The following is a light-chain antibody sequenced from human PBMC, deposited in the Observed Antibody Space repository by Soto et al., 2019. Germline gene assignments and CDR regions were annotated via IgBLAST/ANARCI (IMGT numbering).Light chain of an antibody. Sequence: QSVLTQPPSVSAAPGQKVIISCSGNSSNIGKNYVFWYQQFPGTAPKLLIYDNYKRPSGIPDRFSVSKSGASATLAITGLHTGDKADYYCGAWDTSLRAVVFGGGTQLTVL. CDR3: GAWDTSLRAVV. V-gene: IGLV1-51*01. CDR2: DNY. J-gene: IGLJ2*01. CDR1: SSNIGKNY.